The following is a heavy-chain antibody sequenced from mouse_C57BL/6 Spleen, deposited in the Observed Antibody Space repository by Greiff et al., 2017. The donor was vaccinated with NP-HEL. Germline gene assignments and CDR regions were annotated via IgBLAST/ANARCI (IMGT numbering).Heavy chain of an antibody. CDR3: AREGITTVGAY. V-gene: IGHV1-64*01. D-gene: IGHD1-1*01. CDR2: IHPNSGST. CDR1: GYTFTSYW. Sequence: QVQLQQPGAELVKPGASVKLSCKASGYTFTSYWMHWVKQRPGQGLEWIGMIHPNSGSTNYNEKFKSKATLTVDKSSSTAYMQLSSLTSEDSAVYYWAREGITTVGAYWGQGTLVTVSA. J-gene: IGHJ3*01.